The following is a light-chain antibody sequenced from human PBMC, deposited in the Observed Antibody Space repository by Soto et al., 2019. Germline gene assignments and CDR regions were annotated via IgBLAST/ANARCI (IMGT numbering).Light chain of an antibody. V-gene: IGKV3-11*01. Sequence: EIVLTQSPGTLSLSPGERATLSCRASQSITSGYLAWYQQRPGQAPRLLMYLASNRAAGVPARFSGSGSGTDFTLTISDVEPEDFAVYYCHQRQSWPRTFGQGTKVDSK. CDR3: HQRQSWPRT. CDR2: LAS. CDR1: QSITSGY. J-gene: IGKJ1*01.